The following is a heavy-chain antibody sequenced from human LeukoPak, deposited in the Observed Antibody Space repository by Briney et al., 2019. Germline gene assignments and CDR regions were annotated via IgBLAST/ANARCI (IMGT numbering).Heavy chain of an antibody. D-gene: IGHD2-15*01. CDR1: GGSFSGYY. CDR3: AGASPYCSGGSCFDY. J-gene: IGHJ4*02. V-gene: IGHV4-34*01. Sequence: SETLSLTCAVYGGSFSGYYWSWIRQPPGKGLEWIGEINHSGSTNYNPSLKSRVTISVDTSKNQFSLKLSSVTAADTAVYYCAGASPYCSGGSCFDYWGQGTLVTVSS. CDR2: INHSGST.